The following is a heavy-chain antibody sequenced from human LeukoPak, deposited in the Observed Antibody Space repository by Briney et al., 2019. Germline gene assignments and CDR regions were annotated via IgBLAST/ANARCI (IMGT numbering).Heavy chain of an antibody. D-gene: IGHD2-2*01. CDR1: VFTFSSNY. Sequence: QPGGSLRLSCAASVFTFSSNYMSWVRQAPGKGLEWDSVIYSGGSTYYADSVKGRFTISRDNSKNTLYLQMNSLRAEDTAVYYCARSQGYQLPFDYWGQGTLVTVSS. V-gene: IGHV3-53*01. CDR2: IYSGGST. CDR3: ARSQGYQLPFDY. J-gene: IGHJ4*02.